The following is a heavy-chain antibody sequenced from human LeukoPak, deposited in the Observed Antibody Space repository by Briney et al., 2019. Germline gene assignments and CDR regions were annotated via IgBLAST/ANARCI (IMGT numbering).Heavy chain of an antibody. CDR3: ARGQQLDY. Sequence: PSETLSLTCTVSGGSISSYYWNWIRQPPGKGLEWIGYIYYSGSANYNPSLKSRVTISVDTSKNQFSLRLISVTAADTAVYYCARGQQLDYWGQGLLVTVSS. J-gene: IGHJ4*02. V-gene: IGHV4-59*01. CDR2: IYYSGSA. CDR1: GGSISSYY. D-gene: IGHD1-1*01.